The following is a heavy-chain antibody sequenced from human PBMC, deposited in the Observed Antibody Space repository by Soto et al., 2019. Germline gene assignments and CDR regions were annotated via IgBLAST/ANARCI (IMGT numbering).Heavy chain of an antibody. Sequence: GGSLRLSCAASGFTFSSYVMHWVRQAPGKGLEWVAVISYDGSNKYYADSVKGRFTISRDNSKNTLYLQMNSLRAEDTAVYYCAKASGDYNYWGQGTLVTVSS. J-gene: IGHJ4*02. CDR2: ISYDGSNK. CDR3: AKASGDYNY. D-gene: IGHD4-17*01. V-gene: IGHV3-30*18. CDR1: GFTFSSYV.